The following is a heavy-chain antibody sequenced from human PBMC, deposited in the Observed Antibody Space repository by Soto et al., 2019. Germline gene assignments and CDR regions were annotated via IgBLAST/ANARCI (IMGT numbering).Heavy chain of an antibody. CDR2: ISGSGGST. J-gene: IGHJ4*02. CDR1: GFTFSSYA. V-gene: IGHV3-23*01. CDR3: AKDPYPVIAVAGLFDY. D-gene: IGHD6-19*01. Sequence: VQLLESGGGLVQPGGSLRLSCAASGFTFSSYAMSWVRQAPGKGLEWVSAISGSGGSTYYADSVKGRFTISRDNSKNTLYLQMNSLRAEDTAVYYCAKDPYPVIAVAGLFDYWGQGTLVTVSS.